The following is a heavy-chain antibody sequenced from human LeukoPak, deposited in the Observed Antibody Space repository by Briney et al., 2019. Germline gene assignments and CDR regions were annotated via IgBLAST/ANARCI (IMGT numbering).Heavy chain of an antibody. CDR2: ISASGFST. D-gene: IGHD3-22*01. CDR3: AKDPGDDYYDSSGYSYFDY. J-gene: IGHJ4*02. Sequence: GGSLRLSCTASGFTFSSHVMSWVRQVPGKGLEWVSAISASGFSTFYADSVKGRFTISRDNSKTSVSLQMNSLRAEDTAMYYCAKDPGDDYYDSSGYSYFDYWGQGTLVTVSS. CDR1: GFTFSSHV. V-gene: IGHV3-23*01.